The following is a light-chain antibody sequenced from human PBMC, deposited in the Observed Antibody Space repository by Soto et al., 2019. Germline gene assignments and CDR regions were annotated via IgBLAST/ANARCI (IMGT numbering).Light chain of an antibody. CDR2: LGS. Sequence: IVMTQPPFSQPVTLGEPASISCRSSQSLLQSNGYNYLDWYLQKPGQSPHLLIYLGSNRASGVPDRFSGTGYGTDLTLKISRVEADDVGVYYCMHALQSPHTFGQGAKLHIK. CDR3: MHALQSPHT. J-gene: IGKJ2*01. CDR1: QSLLQSNGYNY. V-gene: IGKV2-28*01.